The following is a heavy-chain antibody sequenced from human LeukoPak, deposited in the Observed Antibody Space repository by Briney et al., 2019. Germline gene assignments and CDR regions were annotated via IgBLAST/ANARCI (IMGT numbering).Heavy chain of an antibody. Sequence: PGGSLRLSCAASRFTFSNYGMSWVRQAPGKGLEWVASIKSDGSGKFYVDSVKGRFTISRDNARNSLYLQMNRLRAEDTAVYYCARDADLGTTITGGFDIWGQGTKVTVSS. CDR2: IKSDGSGK. CDR3: ARDADLGTTITGGFDI. CDR1: RFTFSNYG. D-gene: IGHD5-24*01. V-gene: IGHV3-7*01. J-gene: IGHJ3*02.